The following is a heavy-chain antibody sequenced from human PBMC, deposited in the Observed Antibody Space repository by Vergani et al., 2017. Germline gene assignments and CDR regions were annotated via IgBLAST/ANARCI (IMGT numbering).Heavy chain of an antibody. CDR2: ISSSSTI. D-gene: IGHD3-22*01. CDR3: AKAYYYDSSGYYWRTPFDY. CDR1: GFTFSSYS. Sequence: EVQLVESGGGLVQPGGSLRLSCAPSGFTFSSYSMNWVRQAPGKGLEWVSYISSSSTIYYADSVKGRFTISRDNAKNSLYLQMNSLRAEDTAVYYCAKAYYYDSSGYYWRTPFDYWGQGTLVTVSS. J-gene: IGHJ4*02. V-gene: IGHV3-48*04.